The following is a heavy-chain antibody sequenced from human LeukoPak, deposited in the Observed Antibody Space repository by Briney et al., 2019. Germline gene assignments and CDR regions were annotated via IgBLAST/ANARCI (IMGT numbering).Heavy chain of an antibody. Sequence: GASVKVSCKVSGYTLTELSMHWVRQAPGKGLGWMGGFDPEDGETIYAQKFQGRVTMTEDTSTDTAYMELSSLRSEDTAVYYCATNKIVAAAGLLYFDYWGQGTLVTVSS. J-gene: IGHJ4*02. CDR1: GYTLTELS. CDR3: ATNKIVAAAGLLYFDY. CDR2: FDPEDGET. D-gene: IGHD6-13*01. V-gene: IGHV1-24*01.